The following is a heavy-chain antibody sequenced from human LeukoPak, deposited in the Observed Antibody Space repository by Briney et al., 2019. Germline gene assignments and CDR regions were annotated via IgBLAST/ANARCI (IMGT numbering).Heavy chain of an antibody. Sequence: GGSLRLSCAASGFTFSSYAMSWARQAPGKGLEWVSAISGSGISTYYADSVKGRFTISRDNSKNTLYLQMNSLRAEDTAVYYCAKDLSGYYRPIDYWGQGTLVTVSS. CDR3: AKDLSGYYRPIDY. V-gene: IGHV3-23*01. J-gene: IGHJ4*02. CDR1: GFTFSSYA. CDR2: ISGSGIST. D-gene: IGHD3-22*01.